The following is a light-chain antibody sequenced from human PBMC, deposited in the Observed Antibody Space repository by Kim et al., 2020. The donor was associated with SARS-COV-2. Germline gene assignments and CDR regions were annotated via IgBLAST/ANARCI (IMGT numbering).Light chain of an antibody. CDR3: QALDSGTAGV. CDR1: KLDDKY. V-gene: IGLV3-1*01. CDR2: QDA. Sequence: SYELTQPPSVSVSPGQTASITCSGDKLDDKYVGWYQQKPGQSPMLIIFQDAKRPSGIPERFSGSNSGNTATLTISGTQTMDEADYYCQALDSGTAGVFGGGTQLTVL. J-gene: IGLJ2*01.